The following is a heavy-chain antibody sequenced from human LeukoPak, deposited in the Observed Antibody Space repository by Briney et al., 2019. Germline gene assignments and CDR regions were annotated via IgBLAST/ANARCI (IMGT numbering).Heavy chain of an antibody. V-gene: IGHV1-2*06. CDR3: ARDRPGEAAAAD. CDR2: INPNSGGT. D-gene: IGHD6-13*01. Sequence: GASVKVSCKASGYTFTGYYMHWVRQAPGQGLEWIGRINPNSGGTNYAQKFQGRVTMTRDTSISTAYMELSSLRSEDTAVYYCARDRPGEAAAADWGQGTLVTVSS. CDR1: GYTFTGYY. J-gene: IGHJ4*02.